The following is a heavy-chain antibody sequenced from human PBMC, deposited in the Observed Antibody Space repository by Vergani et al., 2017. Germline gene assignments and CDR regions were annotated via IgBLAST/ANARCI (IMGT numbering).Heavy chain of an antibody. CDR1: GFTFSSYA. CDR3: ARDLLAARPGFDY. Sequence: QVQLVESGGGLVKPGGSLRLSCAASGFTFSSYAMHWVRQAPGKGLEWVAVISYDGSNKYYADSVKGRFTISRDNSKNTLYLQMNSLRAEDTAVYYCARDLLAARPGFDYWGQGTLVTVSS. V-gene: IGHV3-30*04. D-gene: IGHD6-6*01. J-gene: IGHJ4*02. CDR2: ISYDGSNK.